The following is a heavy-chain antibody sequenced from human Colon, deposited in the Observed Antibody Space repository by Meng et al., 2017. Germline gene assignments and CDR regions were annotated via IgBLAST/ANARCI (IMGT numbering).Heavy chain of an antibody. D-gene: IGHD2-21*02. V-gene: IGHV4-61*08. CDR3: ARVNGDFDEAWFDP. J-gene: IGHJ5*02. CDR2: IYYTGNT. Sequence: PLQAPGPGQVSPPDTLSHTCTVSGASVSSGDYYWSWIRQPPGKGLEWLGYIYYTGNTNYNPSLKNRVTISLDTSNNQFSLKLTSMTAADAAIYYCARVNGDFDEAWFDPWGQGTLVTVSS. CDR1: GASVSSGDYY.